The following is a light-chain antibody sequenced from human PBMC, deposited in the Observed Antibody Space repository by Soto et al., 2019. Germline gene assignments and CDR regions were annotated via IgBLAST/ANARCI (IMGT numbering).Light chain of an antibody. CDR3: SSYGGYNNVV. V-gene: IGLV2-8*01. Sequence: QSALTQPPSASGSPGQSVTISCTGTSSDVGGYNYVSWFQQHPGKAPKLIIHGVNQRPSGVPDRFSGSKSGNTASLTVSGLQAEDEGTYYCSSYGGYNNVVFGTGTQLTVL. CDR2: GVN. CDR1: SSDVGGYNY. J-gene: IGLJ7*01.